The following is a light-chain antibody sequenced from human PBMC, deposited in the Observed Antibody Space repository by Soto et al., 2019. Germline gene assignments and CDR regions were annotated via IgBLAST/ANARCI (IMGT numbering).Light chain of an antibody. Sequence: DIVMTQSPDSLAVSLGERATINCKSSQNILYSSNNKNYLAWYQQKPGQPPKLLIYWASTRESGVPDRFSGSGSGTDFTLTISSLQAEDVAVYYCQQYYTTPPVTFGGGTKVEIK. CDR1: QNILYSSNNKNY. J-gene: IGKJ4*01. CDR3: QQYYTTPPVT. CDR2: WAS. V-gene: IGKV4-1*01.